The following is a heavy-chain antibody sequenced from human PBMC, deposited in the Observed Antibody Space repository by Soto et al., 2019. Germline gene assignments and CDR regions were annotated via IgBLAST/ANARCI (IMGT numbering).Heavy chain of an antibody. CDR3: ARISTILRFLEWLYYGMDV. CDR1: GRSISSGGYY. Sequence: TLSLTCTVSGRSISSGGYYWSWIRQHPGKGLEWIRYIYYSWSTYFNPSLKSRVTISVDKSKNQFSLKLSSVTAADTAVYYCARISTILRFLEWLYYGMDVWGQGTTVSVSS. D-gene: IGHD3-3*01. J-gene: IGHJ6*02. V-gene: IGHV4-31*03. CDR2: IYYSWST.